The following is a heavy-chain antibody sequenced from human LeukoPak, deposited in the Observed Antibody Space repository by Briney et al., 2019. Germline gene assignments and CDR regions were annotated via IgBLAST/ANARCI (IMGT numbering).Heavy chain of an antibody. CDR1: GGTFSSYA. Sequence: ASVKVSCKASGGTFSSYAISWVRQAPGQGLEWMGWISAYNGNTNYAQKLQGRVTMTTDTSTSTAYMELRSLRSDDTAVYYCARDRSLYEYYDSSGYYAWGQGTLVTVSS. CDR3: ARDRSLYEYYDSSGYYA. D-gene: IGHD3-22*01. V-gene: IGHV1-18*01. J-gene: IGHJ4*02. CDR2: ISAYNGNT.